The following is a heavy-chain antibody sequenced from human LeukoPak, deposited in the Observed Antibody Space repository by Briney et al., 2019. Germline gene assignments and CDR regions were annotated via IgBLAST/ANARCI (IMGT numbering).Heavy chain of an antibody. V-gene: IGHV1-58*02. CDR2: IVVGSGNT. CDR3: AARPSSGEDY. Sequence: GGSLRLSCAASGFTFTSSAMQWVRQARGQRLEWIGWIVVGSGNTNYAEKFQERVTITRDMSTSTAYMELSSLRSEDTAVYYCAARPSSGEDYWGQGTLVTVSS. CDR1: GFTFTSSA. D-gene: IGHD6-19*01. J-gene: IGHJ4*02.